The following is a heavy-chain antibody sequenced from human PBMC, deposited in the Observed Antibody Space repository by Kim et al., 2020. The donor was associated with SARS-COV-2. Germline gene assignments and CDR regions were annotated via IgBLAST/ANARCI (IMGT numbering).Heavy chain of an antibody. D-gene: IGHD6-19*01. V-gene: IGHV3-30*04. CDR1: GFTFSSYA. CDR3: ARCRGRYAVAWEIDY. Sequence: GGSLRLSCAASGFTFSSYAMHWVRQAPGKGLEWVAVISYDGSNKYYADSVKGRFTISRDNSKNTLYLQMNSLRAEDTAVYYCARCRGRYAVAWEIDYWGQGTLVTVSS. CDR2: ISYDGSNK. J-gene: IGHJ4*02.